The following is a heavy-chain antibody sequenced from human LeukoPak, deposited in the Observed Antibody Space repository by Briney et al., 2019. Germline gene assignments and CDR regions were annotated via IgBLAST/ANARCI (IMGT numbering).Heavy chain of an antibody. CDR1: GFTFRSSA. CDR2: ISGSGGSA. J-gene: IGHJ4*02. CDR3: AKSPLLWD. Sequence: GGSLRLSCAASGFTFRSSAMSWVRQAPGKGVEWVSFISGSGGSAYYADSVKCRFTISRDNFKNTMYLQMKSLRAEDTAVYYSAKSPLLWDWGQGTLVTVSS. D-gene: IGHD2/OR15-2a*01. V-gene: IGHV3-23*01.